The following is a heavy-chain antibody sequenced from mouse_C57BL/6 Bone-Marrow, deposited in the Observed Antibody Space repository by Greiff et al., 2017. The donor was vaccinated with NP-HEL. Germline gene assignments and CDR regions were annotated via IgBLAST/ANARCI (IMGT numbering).Heavy chain of an antibody. J-gene: IGHJ1*03. Sequence: EVKLLESGGGLVQPGGSLKLSCAASGFTFSDYYMYWVRQTPEKRLEWVAYISNGGGSTYYPDTVKGRFTISRDNAKNTLYLQMSRLKSEDTAMYYCARRGYGSSGCWYFDVWGTGTTVTVSS. V-gene: IGHV5-12*01. CDR3: ARRGYGSSGCWYFDV. D-gene: IGHD1-1*01. CDR2: ISNGGGST. CDR1: GFTFSDYY.